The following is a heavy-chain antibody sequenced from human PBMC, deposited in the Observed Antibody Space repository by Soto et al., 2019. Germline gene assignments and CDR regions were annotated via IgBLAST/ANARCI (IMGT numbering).Heavy chain of an antibody. CDR3: EVVCSSTSCYKGVDWYFDL. CDR2: IYWHDDK. J-gene: IGHJ2*01. D-gene: IGHD2-2*02. CDR1: GFSLSTTGVG. Sequence: SGPTLVNPTQTLTLTCTFSGFSLSTTGVGVSWIRQPPGKALEWLALIYWHDDKRYSPSLKSRLTITKNSLYLQMNSLRAEDTAVYYCARPPEVVCSSTSCYKGVDWYFDLWGRGTLVTV. V-gene: IGHV2-5*01.